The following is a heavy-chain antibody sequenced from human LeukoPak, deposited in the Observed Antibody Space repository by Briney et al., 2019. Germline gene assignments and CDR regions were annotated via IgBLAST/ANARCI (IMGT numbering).Heavy chain of an antibody. J-gene: IGHJ4*02. CDR1: GGSISSGDYY. CDR2: IYYSGST. V-gene: IGHV4-30-4*01. Sequence: PSQTLSLTCTVSGGSISSGDYYWSWIRQPPGEGLEWIGYIYYSGSTYYNPSLKSRVTISVDTSKNQFSLKLSSVTAADTAVYYCARELEENTAIDYWGQGTLVTVSS. D-gene: IGHD5-18*01. CDR3: ARELEENTAIDY.